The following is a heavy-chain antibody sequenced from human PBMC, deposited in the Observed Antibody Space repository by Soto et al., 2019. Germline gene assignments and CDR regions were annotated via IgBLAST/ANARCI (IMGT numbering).Heavy chain of an antibody. Sequence: VPLVESGGGSVQPGGSLRLSCVASGITFSGFWMHWVRQVPGKGLVWVARVDSAGSGTSYADFVKGRFTISRDNAKNTLSLQMDSLRVEDTAVYYCATVFEHWGQGSPVTVSS. V-gene: IGHV3-74*01. CDR1: GITFSGFW. J-gene: IGHJ4*02. CDR3: ATVFEH. CDR2: VDSAGSGT.